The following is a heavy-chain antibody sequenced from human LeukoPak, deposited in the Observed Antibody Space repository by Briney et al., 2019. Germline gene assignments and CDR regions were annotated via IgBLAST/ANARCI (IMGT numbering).Heavy chain of an antibody. CDR2: INPSSGGR. CDR1: GYTFTNSY. CDR3: ARGATVTGYYYYYMDV. V-gene: IGHV1-46*01. D-gene: IGHD4-11*01. Sequence: ASVKVSCKASGYTFTNSYIHWVRQAPGQGLEWMGIINPSSGGRSYAQKFQGRVTLTRDTSTSTVYMEVSSLRSEDTAVYFCARGATVTGYYYYYMDVWGKGTTVTVSS. J-gene: IGHJ6*03.